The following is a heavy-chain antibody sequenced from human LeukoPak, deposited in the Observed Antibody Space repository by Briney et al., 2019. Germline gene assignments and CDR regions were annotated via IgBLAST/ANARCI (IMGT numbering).Heavy chain of an antibody. CDR1: GFTFSSYG. Sequence: PGRSLRLSCAASGFTFSSYGMHWVRQAPGKGLEWVAVISYDGSNKYYADSVKGRFTISRDNSKNTLYLQMNSLRAGDTAVYYCAKDLSSARSAVAGTCSDYWGQGTLVTVSS. J-gene: IGHJ4*02. D-gene: IGHD6-19*01. CDR2: ISYDGSNK. CDR3: AKDLSSARSAVAGTCSDY. V-gene: IGHV3-30*18.